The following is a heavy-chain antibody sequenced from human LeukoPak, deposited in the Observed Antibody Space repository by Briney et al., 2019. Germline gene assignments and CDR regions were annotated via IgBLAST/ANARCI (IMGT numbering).Heavy chain of an antibody. Sequence: PGGSLRLSCAVSGFTVSTNYMSWVRLTPGKGLEWVSTIKSAGATHYSDSVKGRFTISRDSSNNVLFLQMNSLRVDDTAVYYCAKDSGHTPFDNWGQGTLVTVSS. CDR3: AKDSGHTPFDN. V-gene: IGHV3-53*01. D-gene: IGHD6-25*01. J-gene: IGHJ4*02. CDR2: IKSAGAT. CDR1: GFTVSTNY.